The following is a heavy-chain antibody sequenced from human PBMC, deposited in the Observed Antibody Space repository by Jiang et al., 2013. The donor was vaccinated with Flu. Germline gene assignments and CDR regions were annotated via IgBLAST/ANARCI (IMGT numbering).Heavy chain of an antibody. Sequence: GPGLVKPSETLSLTCTVSGGSISSSSYYWGWIRQPPGKGLEWIGSIYYSGSTYYNPSLKSRVTISVDTSKNQFSLKLSSVTAADTAVYYCARILVAAGFTTFDYWGQGTLVTVSS. CDR2: IYYSGST. J-gene: IGHJ4*02. CDR3: ARILVAAGFTTFDY. CDR1: GGSISSSSYY. D-gene: IGHD3-22*01. V-gene: IGHV4-39*07.